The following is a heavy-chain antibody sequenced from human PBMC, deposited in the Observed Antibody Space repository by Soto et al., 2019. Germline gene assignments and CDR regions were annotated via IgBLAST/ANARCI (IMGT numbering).Heavy chain of an antibody. D-gene: IGHD1-1*01. CDR3: ARGRYGDY. J-gene: IGHJ4*02. CDR1: GYAYTSYG. V-gene: IGHV1-18*01. CDR2: ISAHNGNT. Sequence: QVHLVQSGAEVKKPGASVKVSCKGSGYAYTSYGITWVRQAPGQGLEWMGWISAHNGNTNYAQKLQGRVTVTRDTSTSTAYMELRSLRSDDTAVYYCARGRYGDYWGQGALVTVSS.